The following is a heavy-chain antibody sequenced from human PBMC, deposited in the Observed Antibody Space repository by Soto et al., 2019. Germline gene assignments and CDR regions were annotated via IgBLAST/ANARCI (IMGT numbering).Heavy chain of an antibody. V-gene: IGHV4-30-2*01. Sequence: SETLSLTCAVSGGSISSGGYSWSWIRQPPGKGLEWIGYIYHSGSTYYNPSLKSRVTISVDRSKNQFSLKVSSVTAADTAVYYCARVGQGNWFDPWGQGTLVTVSS. CDR3: ARVGQGNWFDP. CDR1: GGSISSGGYS. CDR2: IYHSGST. J-gene: IGHJ5*02.